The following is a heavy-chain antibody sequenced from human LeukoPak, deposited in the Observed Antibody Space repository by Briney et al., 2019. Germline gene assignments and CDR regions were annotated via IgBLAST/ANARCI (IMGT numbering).Heavy chain of an antibody. CDR1: GYTFSDYY. V-gene: IGHV1-2*02. CDR2: INPNSGDT. CDR3: ARSSGRSPNRDYMDV. Sequence: ASVKVSCKTSGYTFSDYYIHWIRQAPGQGLEWVGWINPNSGDTDYAQKFQGRVTVTRDTSISTAYMELGRLRSDDTAVYYCARSSGRSPNRDYMDVWGKGTTVTISS. D-gene: IGHD1-14*01. J-gene: IGHJ6*03.